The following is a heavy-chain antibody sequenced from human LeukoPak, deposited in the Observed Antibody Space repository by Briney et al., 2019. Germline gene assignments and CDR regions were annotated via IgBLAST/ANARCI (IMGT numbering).Heavy chain of an antibody. V-gene: IGHV4-34*01. CDR2: INHSGST. Sequence: SETLSLTSAVYGGSFSGYYWSWIRQPPGKGLEWIGEINHSGSTNYNPSLKSRVTISVDTSKNQFSLKLSSVTAADTAVYYCASRPTYDYVWGSYTLTPFDYWGQGTLVTVSS. CDR1: GGSFSGYY. D-gene: IGHD3-16*01. CDR3: ASRPTYDYVWGSYTLTPFDY. J-gene: IGHJ4*02.